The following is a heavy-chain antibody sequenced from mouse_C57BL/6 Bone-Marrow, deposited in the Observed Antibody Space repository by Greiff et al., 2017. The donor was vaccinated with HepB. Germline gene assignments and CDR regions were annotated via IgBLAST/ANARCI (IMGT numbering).Heavy chain of an antibody. D-gene: IGHD1-1*01. Sequence: VQLQQSGPELVKPGDSVKISCKASGYSFTGYFMNWVMQSHGKSLEWIGRINPYNGDTFYNQKFKGKATLTVDKSSSTAHMELRSLTSEDSAVYYCARSNYGSSYEYFDVWGTGTTVTVSS. CDR2: INPYNGDT. V-gene: IGHV1-20*01. CDR3: ARSNYGSSYEYFDV. J-gene: IGHJ1*03. CDR1: GYSFTGYF.